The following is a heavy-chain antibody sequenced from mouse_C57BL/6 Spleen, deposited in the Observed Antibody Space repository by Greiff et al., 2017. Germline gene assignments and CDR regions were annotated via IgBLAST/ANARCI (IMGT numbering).Heavy chain of an antibody. D-gene: IGHD1-1*01. CDR3: TCYYGTYWYFDV. CDR1: GFTFSNYW. CDR2: IRLKSDNYAT. Sequence: EVKLVESGGGLVQPGGSMKLSCVASGFTFSNYWMNWVRQSPEKGLEWVAQIRLKSDNYATHYAESVKGRFTISRDDSKSSVYLQMNNLSAEDTGIYYCTCYYGTYWYFDVWGTGTTVTVAS. V-gene: IGHV6-3*01. J-gene: IGHJ1*03.